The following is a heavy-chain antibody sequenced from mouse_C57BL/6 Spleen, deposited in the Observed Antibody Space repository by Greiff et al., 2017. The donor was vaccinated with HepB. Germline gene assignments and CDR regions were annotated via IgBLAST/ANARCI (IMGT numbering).Heavy chain of an antibody. CDR2: IDPANGNT. V-gene: IGHV14-3*01. D-gene: IGHD1-1*01. J-gene: IGHJ1*03. Sequence: EVQLQQSVAELVRPGASVKLSCTASGFNIKNPYIHWVKQRPEQGLEWIGRIDPANGNTKYAEKFQGKATITADTSSNTAYLQLSSLTSEDTAIYYCARGLTWDGSYWYFDVWGTGTTVTVSS. CDR3: ARGLTWDGSYWYFDV. CDR1: GFNIKNPY.